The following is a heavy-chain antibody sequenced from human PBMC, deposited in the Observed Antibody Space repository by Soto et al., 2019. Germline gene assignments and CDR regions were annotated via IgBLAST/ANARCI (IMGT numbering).Heavy chain of an antibody. CDR3: ARAHYYGSGSYYSVAYYYYMDV. Sequence: QVQLQESGPGLVKPSETLSLTCTVSGGSISSYYWCWIRQPPGKGLECIWYIYYSGRTNSNPSLKSRVTISVDTSKTQFYLKLRSVTAADTSVYYCARAHYYGSGSYYSVAYYYYMDVWGKGTTVTVSS. J-gene: IGHJ6*03. D-gene: IGHD3-10*01. CDR1: GGSISSYY. CDR2: IYYSGRT. V-gene: IGHV4-59*01.